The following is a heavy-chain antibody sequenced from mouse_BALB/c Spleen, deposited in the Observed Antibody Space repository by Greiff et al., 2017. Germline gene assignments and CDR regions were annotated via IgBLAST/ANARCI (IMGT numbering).Heavy chain of an antibody. CDR3: ARDDGIYPYAMDY. J-gene: IGHJ4*01. V-gene: IGHV7-3*02. D-gene: IGHD2-1*01. CDR2: IRNKANGYTT. CDR1: GFTFTDYY. Sequence: EVQLVESGGGLVQPGGSLRLSCATSGFTFTDYYMSWVRQPPGKALEWLGFIRNKANGYTTEYSASVKGRFTISRDNSQSILYLQMNTLRAEDSATYYCARDDGIYPYAMDYWGQGTSVTVSS.